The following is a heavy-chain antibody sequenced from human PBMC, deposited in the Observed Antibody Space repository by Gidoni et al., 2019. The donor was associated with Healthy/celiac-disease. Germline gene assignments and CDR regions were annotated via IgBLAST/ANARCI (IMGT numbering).Heavy chain of an antibody. CDR2: ISYDGSNK. CDR1: GFTFSGYP. D-gene: IGHD6-13*01. V-gene: IGHV3-30-3*01. J-gene: IGHJ4*02. Sequence: QVQLVESGGDVVQPGRSLSLSCAASGFTFSGYPLHWVRQAPGKGLEWVAVISYDGSNKYYADSVKGRFTISRANSKNTLYLQMNSLRPEDTALYYCARTASSFTAATIDNWGQGTLVTVSS. CDR3: ARTASSFTAATIDN.